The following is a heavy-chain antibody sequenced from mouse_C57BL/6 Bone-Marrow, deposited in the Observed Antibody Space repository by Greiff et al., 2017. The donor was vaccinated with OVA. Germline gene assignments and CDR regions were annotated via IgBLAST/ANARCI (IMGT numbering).Heavy chain of an antibody. CDR1: GYTFTSYG. D-gene: IGHD2-2*01. CDR2: IYPRSGNT. Sequence: QVHVKQSGAELARPGASVKLSCKASGYTFTSYGISWVKQRTGQGLEWIGEIYPRSGNTYYNEKFKGKATLTADKSSSTAYMELRSLTSEDSAVYFCARRGYDGGGYAMDYWGQGTSVTVSS. J-gene: IGHJ4*01. CDR3: ARRGYDGGGYAMDY. V-gene: IGHV1-81*01.